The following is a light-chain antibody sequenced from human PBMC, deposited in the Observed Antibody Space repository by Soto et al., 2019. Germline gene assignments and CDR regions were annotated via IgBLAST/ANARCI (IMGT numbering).Light chain of an antibody. J-gene: IGKJ5*01. CDR1: QSVGTY. V-gene: IGKV3-20*01. CDR3: QQYVAPHPIT. Sequence: EIVLTQSPGTLSLSPGQRATLSCRASQSVGTYLAWYQQKPGQPPRLLISVASSRATGIPDRFSGSGSGTEFTLTISRVEAEDFAVYYCQQYVAPHPITFRQGTRLDIK. CDR2: VAS.